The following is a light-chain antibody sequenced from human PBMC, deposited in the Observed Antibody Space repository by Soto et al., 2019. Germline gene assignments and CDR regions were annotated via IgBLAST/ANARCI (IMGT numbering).Light chain of an antibody. CDR3: QQGTDWPPGT. Sequence: EIALTQSPATLSLSPGERATLSCRASQSVSTFLAWYQHKPGQAPRLLIYDASNRATGIPDRFRGSGSGTDFTLTISSLEPEDFALYYCQQGTDWPPGTFGQGTKVDIK. CDR2: DAS. V-gene: IGKV3-11*01. CDR1: QSVSTF. J-gene: IGKJ1*01.